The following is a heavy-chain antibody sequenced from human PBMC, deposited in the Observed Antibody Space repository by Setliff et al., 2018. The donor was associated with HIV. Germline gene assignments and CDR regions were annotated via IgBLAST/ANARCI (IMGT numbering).Heavy chain of an antibody. CDR3: SRDGRYCSGGSCFTNRASYYYYYMDV. CDR1: GDTNPSDA. Sequence: VASVKVSCKASGDTNPSDAISWVRQAPGQGLEWVGWINPSSGGTNYAQKFQGRVTMTRDTAISTAYMELSRLTSDDTAVYYCSRDGRYCSGGSCFTNRASYYYYYMDVWGKGTTVTVSS. D-gene: IGHD2-15*01. J-gene: IGHJ6*03. CDR2: INPSSGGT. V-gene: IGHV1-2*02.